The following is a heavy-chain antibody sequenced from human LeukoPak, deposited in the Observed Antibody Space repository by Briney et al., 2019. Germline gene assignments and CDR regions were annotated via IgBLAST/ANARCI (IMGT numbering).Heavy chain of an antibody. CDR1: GFTFSSYW. CDR2: IKGDGSDK. D-gene: IGHD6-13*01. J-gene: IGHJ6*03. Sequence: PGGSLRLSCAASGFTFSSYWMTWVRQAPGKGLEWVANIKGDGSDKHYVDSVKDRLTISRDNAKNSLFLEMNSPRAEDTAVYYCARLTVYSSSWLAYYMDVWGKGTTVTVSS. V-gene: IGHV3-7*01. CDR3: ARLTVYSSSWLAYYMDV.